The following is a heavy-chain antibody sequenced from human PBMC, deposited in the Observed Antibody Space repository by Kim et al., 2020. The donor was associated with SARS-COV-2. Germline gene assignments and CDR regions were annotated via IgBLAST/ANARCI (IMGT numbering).Heavy chain of an antibody. CDR3: ARVRGRGYSGYDPDAFDI. Sequence: SVKVSCKASGGTFSSYAISWVRQAPGQGLEWMGGIIPIFGTANYAQKFQGRVTITADESTITAYMELSSLRSEDTAVYYCARVRGRGYSGYDPDAFDIWGQGTMVTVSS. V-gene: IGHV1-69*13. J-gene: IGHJ3*02. D-gene: IGHD5-12*01. CDR2: IIPIFGTA. CDR1: GGTFSSYA.